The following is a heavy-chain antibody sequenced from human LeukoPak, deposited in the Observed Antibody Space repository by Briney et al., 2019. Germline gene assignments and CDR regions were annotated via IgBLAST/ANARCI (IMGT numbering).Heavy chain of an antibody. CDR3: AKASAMIVVVSKHFDY. V-gene: IGHV3-15*01. J-gene: IGHJ4*02. D-gene: IGHD3-22*01. CDR2: IKSKTDGGTT. CDR1: GFTFSNAW. Sequence: GGSLRLSCAASGFTFSNAWMSWVRQAPGKGLEWVGRIKSKTDGGTTDYAAPVKGRFTISRDNFKNTLYLQMNSLRAEDTAVYYCAKASAMIVVVSKHFDYWGQGTLVTVSS.